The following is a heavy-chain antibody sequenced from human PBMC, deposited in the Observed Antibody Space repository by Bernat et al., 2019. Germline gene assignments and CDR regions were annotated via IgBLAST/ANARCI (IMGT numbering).Heavy chain of an antibody. D-gene: IGHD2-21*02. CDR3: ARIVGGDHDY. V-gene: IGHV6-1*01. CDR2: TYQRSKWYN. CDR1: GDSVSNNNAA. Sequence: QVQLQQSGPGLVKPSQTLSLTCAISGDSVSNNNAAWNWIRQSPSRGLEWLGRTYQRSKWYNDYAVSVKRRITINPDPSRNQFSLHLNSVTPEDTAVYYCARIVGGDHDYWGQGTLVTVSS. J-gene: IGHJ4*02.